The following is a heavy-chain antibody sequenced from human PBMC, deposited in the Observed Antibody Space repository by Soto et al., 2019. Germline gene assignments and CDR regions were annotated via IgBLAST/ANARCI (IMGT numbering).Heavy chain of an antibody. V-gene: IGHV4-34*08. CDR1: GATFSSHS. J-gene: IGHJ4*02. CDR3: AAYDVGTIIQDY. Sequence: ETLSLTCAIYGATFSSHSRSWVRQPPGKGLEWIGEIDHGGSTNYNPSLKSRVTISGNTSKNQFSLELRSLTAADTGVYYCAAYDVGTIIQDYWGQGTRVTVS. D-gene: IGHD2-21*02. CDR2: IDHGGST.